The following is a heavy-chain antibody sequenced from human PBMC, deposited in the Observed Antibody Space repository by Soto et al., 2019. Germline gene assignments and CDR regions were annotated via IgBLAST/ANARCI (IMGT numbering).Heavy chain of an antibody. CDR3: ARWEGSGWQTDY. CDR1: GFTFSSYA. Sequence: HPGGSLRLSCAASGFTFSSYAMHWVRQAPGKGLEWVAVISYDGSNKYYADSVKGRFTISRDNSKNTLYLQMNSLRAEDTAVYYCARWEGSGWQTDYWGQGTLVTGSS. J-gene: IGHJ4*02. CDR2: ISYDGSNK. D-gene: IGHD6-19*01. V-gene: IGHV3-30-3*01.